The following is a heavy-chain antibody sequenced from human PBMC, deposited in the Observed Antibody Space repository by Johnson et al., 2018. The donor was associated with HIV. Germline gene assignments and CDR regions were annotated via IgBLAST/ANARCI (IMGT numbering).Heavy chain of an antibody. CDR1: GFTFSCCG. J-gene: IGHJ3*02. D-gene: IGHD3-10*01. V-gene: IGHV3-NL1*01. CDR3: ARWVMVRGREGFDI. Sequence: QVQLVESVGGVVQPGGSLRFSCAASGFTFSCCGMHWVRQAPGKGLEWVSVIYSGGTTYHADSVKGRFTISRDNSKSTLYLQMNSLRAEDTAVYYCARWVMVRGREGFDIWGQGTMVTVSS. CDR2: IYSGGTT.